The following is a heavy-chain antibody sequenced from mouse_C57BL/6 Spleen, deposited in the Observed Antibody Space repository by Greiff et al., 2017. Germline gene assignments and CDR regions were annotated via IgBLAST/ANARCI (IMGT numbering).Heavy chain of an antibody. J-gene: IGHJ1*03. D-gene: IGHD1-1*01. CDR3: SCYCCGSSYWYFDV. V-gene: IGHV14-1*01. CDR2: IDPEDGDT. CDR1: GFNIKDYY. Sequence: EVQLQQSGAELVRPGASVKLSCTASGFNIKDYYMHWVKQRPEQGLEWIGRIDPEDGDTEYAPKFQGKATMTADKSSNTAYLQLSSLTSEDTAVYYCSCYCCGSSYWYFDVWGTGTTVTVSS.